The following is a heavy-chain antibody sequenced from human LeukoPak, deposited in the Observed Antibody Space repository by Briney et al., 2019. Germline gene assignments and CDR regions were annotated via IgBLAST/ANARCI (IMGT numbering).Heavy chain of an antibody. V-gene: IGHV4-34*01. D-gene: IGHD2-21*02. J-gene: IGHJ6*03. CDR2: IKHRGST. Sequence: SETLSLTCAVYGGSFSGYYWSWIRQPPGKGLEWIGEIKHRGSTNYNPSLKSRITISVDTSKNQFSLRLSSVTAADTAVYYCARTYCGGDCRGYYYSYYMDVWGKGTTVTISS. CDR1: GGSFSGYY. CDR3: ARTYCGGDCRGYYYSYYMDV.